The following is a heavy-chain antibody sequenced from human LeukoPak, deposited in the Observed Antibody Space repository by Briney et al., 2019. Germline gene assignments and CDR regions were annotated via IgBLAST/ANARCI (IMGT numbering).Heavy chain of an antibody. CDR2: IYPGDSDT. CDR3: ARRGGSYDFWSGYYRYYYYGMDV. D-gene: IGHD3-3*01. CDR1: GYSFTSYW. V-gene: IGHV5-51*01. J-gene: IGHJ6*02. Sequence: GESLKISCKGSGYSFTSYWIGWVRQMPGKGLEWMGIIYPGDSDTRYSPSFQGQVTISADKSISTAYLQWSSLKASDTAMYYCARRGGSYDFWSGYYRYYYYGMDVSGQGTTVTVSS.